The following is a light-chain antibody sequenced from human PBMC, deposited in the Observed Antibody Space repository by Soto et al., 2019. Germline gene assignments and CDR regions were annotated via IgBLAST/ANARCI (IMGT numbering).Light chain of an antibody. CDR1: QSISSW. CDR2: DAS. J-gene: IGKJ1*01. Sequence: DIQMTQSPSTLSASVGDRVTITCRASQSISSWLAWYQQKPGKAPKLLIYDASSLESGVPSRFSGSGSGTEFTLSIRSLQPDDFATYYCQQYNSYSPWTLGQGAKVEIK. CDR3: QQYNSYSPWT. V-gene: IGKV1-5*01.